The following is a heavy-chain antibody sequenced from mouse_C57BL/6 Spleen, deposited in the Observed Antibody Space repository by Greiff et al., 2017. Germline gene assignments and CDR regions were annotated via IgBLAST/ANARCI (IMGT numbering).Heavy chain of an antibody. J-gene: IGHJ4*01. CDR3: ARSVRCYAMDY. D-gene: IGHD1-1*01. CDR1: GYSFTGYY. Sequence: VQLKESGPELVKPGASVKISCKASGYSFTGYYMNWVKQSPEKSLEWIGEINPSTGGTTYNQKFKAKATVTVDKSSSTAYMQLKSLTSEDAAVYYWARSVRCYAMDYWGQGTSVTVSS. V-gene: IGHV1-42*01. CDR2: INPSTGGT.